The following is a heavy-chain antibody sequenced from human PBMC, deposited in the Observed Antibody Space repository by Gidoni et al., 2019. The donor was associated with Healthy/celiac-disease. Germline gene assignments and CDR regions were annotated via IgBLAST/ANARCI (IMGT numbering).Heavy chain of an antibody. D-gene: IGHD3-22*01. Sequence: EVQLVASGGGLVQPGRSLRLSCAASGFTFDDYAMHWVRQAPGKGLEWVSGISWNSGSIGYADSVKCRFTISRDNAKNSLYLQMNSLRAEDTALYYCAKASVDSSGYYYDGYFDLWGRGTLVTVSS. CDR3: AKASVDSSGYYYDGYFDL. V-gene: IGHV3-9*01. CDR2: ISWNSGSI. CDR1: GFTFDDYA. J-gene: IGHJ2*01.